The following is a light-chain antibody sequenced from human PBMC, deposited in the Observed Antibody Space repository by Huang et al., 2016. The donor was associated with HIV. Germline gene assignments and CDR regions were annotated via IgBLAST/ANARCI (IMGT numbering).Light chain of an antibody. Sequence: EIVLTQAPATLSLSPGERATLSCRASQGVNSFLAWYHQRPGQAPRLLIYDTYTRASGIPARFIGSGSGTDFTLTSFSLEPEDVAVYYCQQRSSWPSFGQGTRVEIK. CDR1: QGVNSF. CDR3: QQRSSWPS. J-gene: IGKJ1*01. V-gene: IGKV3-11*01. CDR2: DTY.